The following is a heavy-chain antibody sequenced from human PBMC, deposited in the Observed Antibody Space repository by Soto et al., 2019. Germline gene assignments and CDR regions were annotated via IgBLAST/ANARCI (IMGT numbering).Heavy chain of an antibody. CDR2: ISSSGSTR. CDR1: VFSFIDYY. Sequence: PGGSXRLSCSASVFSFIDYYMSLIRQAPGKGLEWVSYISSSGSTRYYADSVKGRCTISRDNAKNSLYLQMNSLRAEDTAVYYSAPPSWELDSWGNGTLVT. CDR3: APPSWELDS. D-gene: IGHD1-26*01. V-gene: IGHV3-11*01. J-gene: IGHJ5*01.